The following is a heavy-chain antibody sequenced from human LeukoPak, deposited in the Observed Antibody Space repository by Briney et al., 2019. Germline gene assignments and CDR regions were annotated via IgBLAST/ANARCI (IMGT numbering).Heavy chain of an antibody. CDR1: GFTFSSYE. D-gene: IGHD2-15*01. CDR2: ISSSGSTI. J-gene: IGHJ6*02. Sequence: PGGSLRLSCAASGFTFSSYEMNWVRQAPGKGLEWVSYISSSGSTIYYADSVKGRFTISRDNAKNSLYLQMNSLRAEATAVYYCAREIRCSGGSCHYYYYGMDVWGQGTTVTVSS. V-gene: IGHV3-48*03. CDR3: AREIRCSGGSCHYYYYGMDV.